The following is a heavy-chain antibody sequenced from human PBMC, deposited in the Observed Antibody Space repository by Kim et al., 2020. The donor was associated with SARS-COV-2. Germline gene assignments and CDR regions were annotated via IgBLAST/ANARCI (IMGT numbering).Heavy chain of an antibody. D-gene: IGHD3-3*01. V-gene: IGHV3-48*02. CDR2: ISSSSSTI. CDR1: GFTFSSYS. J-gene: IGHJ6*02. CDR3: ARDFPFWSGFYGMDV. Sequence: GGSLRLSCAASGFTFSSYSMNWVRQAPGKGLEWVSYISSSSSTIYYADSVKGRFTISRDNAKNSLYLQMNSLRDEDTAVYYCARDFPFWSGFYGMDVWGQGTTVTVSS.